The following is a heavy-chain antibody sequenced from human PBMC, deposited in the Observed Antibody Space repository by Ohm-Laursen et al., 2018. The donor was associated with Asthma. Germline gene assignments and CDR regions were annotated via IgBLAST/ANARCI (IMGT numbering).Heavy chain of an antibody. V-gene: IGHV3-74*01. CDR2: LFPDGRRT. J-gene: IGHJ4*02. Sequence: SLRLSCAASGFSLSDYFLHWVRQGPGEGLVWISHLFPDGRRTNYADSVKGRFTISRDDAQNTVYLQMNSLRVDDTAVYYCARGNLEGLLWSQGTLVTVSS. CDR1: GFSLSDYF. CDR3: ARGNLEGLL. D-gene: IGHD1-1*01.